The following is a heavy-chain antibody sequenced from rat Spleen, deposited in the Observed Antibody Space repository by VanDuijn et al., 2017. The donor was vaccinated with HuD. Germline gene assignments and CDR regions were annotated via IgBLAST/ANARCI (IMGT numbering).Heavy chain of an antibody. D-gene: IGHD5-1*01. V-gene: IGHV5-25*01. Sequence: EVQLVESGGDLVQPGRSMELSCAASGFTISNHYMAWVRQAPTKGLEWVATISTGGGNTYYPDSVKGRFTISRDNAKSSLYLQMNSLKSEDTATYYCASLGYWGQGVMVTVSS. CDR2: ISTGGGNT. CDR3: ASLGY. J-gene: IGHJ2*01. CDR1: GFTISNHY.